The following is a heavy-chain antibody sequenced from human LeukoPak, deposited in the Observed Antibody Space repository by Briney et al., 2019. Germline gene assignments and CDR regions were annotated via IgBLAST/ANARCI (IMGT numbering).Heavy chain of an antibody. CDR2: INTDGSST. Sequence: GGSLRLSCAASGFTFSSYWMHWVRQAPGKGLVWVSRINTDGSSTSYADSVKGRFTISRDNAKNTLYLQMSSLRAEDTAVYYCARGVPAATRSAFDIWGQGTMVTVSS. D-gene: IGHD2-2*01. CDR3: ARGVPAATRSAFDI. V-gene: IGHV3-74*01. J-gene: IGHJ3*02. CDR1: GFTFSSYW.